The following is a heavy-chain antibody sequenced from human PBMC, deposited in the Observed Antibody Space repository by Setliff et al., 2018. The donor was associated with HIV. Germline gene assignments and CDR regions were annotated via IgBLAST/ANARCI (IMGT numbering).Heavy chain of an antibody. Sequence: APVKVSCKASGYTFTNYDINWVRQATGQGLEWMGRMNPNSGNTEYAQQFQGRVTMTRNTSISTAYMELSSLRSEDTAIYYCARGHSGNDYWGQGTLVTVSS. D-gene: IGHD1-1*01. V-gene: IGHV1-8*02. J-gene: IGHJ4*02. CDR2: MNPNSGNT. CDR3: ARGHSGNDY. CDR1: GYTFTNYD.